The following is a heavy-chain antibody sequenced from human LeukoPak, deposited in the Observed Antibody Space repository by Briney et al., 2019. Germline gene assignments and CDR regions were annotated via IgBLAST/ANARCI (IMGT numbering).Heavy chain of an antibody. V-gene: IGHV1-18*01. D-gene: IGHD6-13*01. CDR1: GYTFTSYG. CDR2: LSAYNGNT. Sequence: ASVKVSCKASGYTFTSYGISWVRQAPGQGLEWMGWLSAYNGNTNYAQKLQGRVTMTTDTSTSTAYMELRSLRSDDTAVYYCARDRRIAAAGTGPDTFDIWGQGTMVTVSS. CDR3: ARDRRIAAAGTGPDTFDI. J-gene: IGHJ3*02.